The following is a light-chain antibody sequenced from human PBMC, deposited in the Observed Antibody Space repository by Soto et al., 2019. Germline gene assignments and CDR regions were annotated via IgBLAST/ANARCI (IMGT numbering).Light chain of an antibody. V-gene: IGKV3-20*01. CDR1: QSVSGTF. J-gene: IGKJ1*01. Sequence: EIVLTQSPGTLSLSPGERVTLSCRASQSVSGTFLAWYQQKPGQAPRLLIYGASIRATGIPDRFSGSGSGTDFTLTISRLEPEDFAVYYCQQYGSSPRGFGQGTKVEIK. CDR2: GAS. CDR3: QQYGSSPRG.